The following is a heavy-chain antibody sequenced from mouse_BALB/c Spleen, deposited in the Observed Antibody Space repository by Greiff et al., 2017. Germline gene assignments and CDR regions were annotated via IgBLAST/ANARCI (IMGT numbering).Heavy chain of an antibody. V-gene: IGHV1-18*01. D-gene: IGHD1-1*01. CDR1: GYTFTDYT. CDR2: INPNNGGT. CDR3: ARGDYYGSSRYYFDY. J-gene: IGHJ2*01. Sequence: EVQLQQSGPELVKPGASVKISCKTSGYTFTDYTMHWVKQSHGKSLEWIGGINPNNGGTSYNQKFKGKATLTVDKSSSTAYMELRSLTSEDSAVYYCARGDYYGSSRYYFDYWGQGTTLTVSS.